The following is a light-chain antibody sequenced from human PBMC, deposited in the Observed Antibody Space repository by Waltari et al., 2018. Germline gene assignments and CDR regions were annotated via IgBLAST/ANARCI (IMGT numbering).Light chain of an antibody. Sequence: AIQLTQSPSSLSASVGDRVTITCRAGQGISSALAWYQQTPGKAPKLLIYDASSLESGVQSGFSGSGSGTGFTLTISSLQPEDFATYYCQQFNMYPPITFGQGTRLEIK. J-gene: IGKJ5*01. CDR2: DAS. CDR1: QGISSA. CDR3: QQFNMYPPIT. V-gene: IGKV1-13*02.